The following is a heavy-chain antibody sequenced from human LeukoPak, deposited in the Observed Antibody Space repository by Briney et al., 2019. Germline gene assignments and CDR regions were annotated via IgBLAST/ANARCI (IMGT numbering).Heavy chain of an antibody. Sequence: PSETLSLTCTVSGGSISSGGYYWSWIRQHPGKDLEWIGNIYHSGTTFYNPSLESRLTISVDTSKNQFSLKLSSVTAADTAVYYCAREIYDSSGYYYVRGWGQGTLVTVSS. V-gene: IGHV4-31*03. CDR3: AREIYDSSGYYYVRG. CDR2: IYHSGTT. J-gene: IGHJ4*02. D-gene: IGHD3-22*01. CDR1: GGSISSGGYY.